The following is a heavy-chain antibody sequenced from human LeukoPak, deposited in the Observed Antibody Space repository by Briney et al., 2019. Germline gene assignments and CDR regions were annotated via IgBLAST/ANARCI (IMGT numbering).Heavy chain of an antibody. CDR1: GGTFSGYA. CDR3: ARVERYSSSWYSDY. CDR2: IIPIFGTA. J-gene: IGHJ4*02. D-gene: IGHD6-13*01. V-gene: IGHV1-69*13. Sequence: SVKVSCKASGGTFSGYAISWVRQAPGQGLEWMGGIIPIFGTANYAQKFQGRVTITADESTSTAYMELSSLRSEDTAVYYCARVERYSSSWYSDYWGQGTLVTVSS.